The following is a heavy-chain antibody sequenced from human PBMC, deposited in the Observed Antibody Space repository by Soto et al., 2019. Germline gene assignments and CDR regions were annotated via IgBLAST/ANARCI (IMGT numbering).Heavy chain of an antibody. CDR2: IYYNGTT. V-gene: IGHV4-34*11. J-gene: IGHJ4*02. Sequence: SETLSLTCAVYGGSFSGYFWSWIRQPPGKGLEWIGYIYYNGTTKYNPSLKSRVSMSVDTSKNQFSLNLSSVTAADTAVYYCARGEGLLRFLEWLFFFHHWGQGALVTVSS. D-gene: IGHD3-3*01. CDR3: ARGEGLLRFLEWLFFFHH. CDR1: GGSFSGYF.